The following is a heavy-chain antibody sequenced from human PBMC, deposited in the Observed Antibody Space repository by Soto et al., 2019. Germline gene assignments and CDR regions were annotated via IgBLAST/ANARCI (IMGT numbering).Heavy chain of an antibody. CDR1: GGSFSGYY. Sequence: SETLSLTCAVYGGSFSGYYWSWIRQPPGKGLEWIGEINHSGSTNYNPSLKSRVTISVDTSKNQFSLKLSSVTAADTAVYYCATRRVYGSGSGWGQGTLVTVSS. CDR2: INHSGST. CDR3: ATRRVYGSGSG. J-gene: IGHJ4*02. D-gene: IGHD3-10*01. V-gene: IGHV4-34*01.